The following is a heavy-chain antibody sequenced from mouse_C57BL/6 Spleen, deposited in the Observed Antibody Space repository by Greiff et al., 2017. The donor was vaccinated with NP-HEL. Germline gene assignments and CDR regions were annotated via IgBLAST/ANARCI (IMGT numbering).Heavy chain of an antibody. Sequence: QVQLQQPGAELVKPGASVKLSCKASGYTFTSYWMHWVKQRPGQGLEWIGMIHPNSGSTNYNEKFKSKATLTVDKSSSTAYMQLSSLTSEDSAVYSCERHKPYALDYWGQGTSVTVSS. CDR1: GYTFTSYW. J-gene: IGHJ4*01. CDR2: IHPNSGST. CDR3: ERHKPYALDY. V-gene: IGHV1-64*01.